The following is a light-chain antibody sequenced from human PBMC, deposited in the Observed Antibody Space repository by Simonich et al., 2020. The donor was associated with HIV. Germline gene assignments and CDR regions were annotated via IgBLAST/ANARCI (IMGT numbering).Light chain of an antibody. CDR3: AAWDDSLNGV. CDR2: DNN. Sequence: QSVLTQPPSVSAAPGQKVTISCSGSSSNIGQNFVSWYQQLPGTAPKLLIFDNNKRPSGIPDRFSASKSGTSASLAISGLQSEDEADYYCAAWDDSLNGVFGGGTKLTVL. CDR1: SSNIGQNF. V-gene: IGLV1-51*01. J-gene: IGLJ3*02.